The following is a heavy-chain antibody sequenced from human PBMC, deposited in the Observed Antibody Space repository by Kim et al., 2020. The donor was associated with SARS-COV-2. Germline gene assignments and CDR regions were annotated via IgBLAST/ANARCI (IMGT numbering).Heavy chain of an antibody. J-gene: IGHJ4*02. D-gene: IGHD5-12*01. CDR2: T. V-gene: IGHV4-30-2*05. CDR3: ARGGGWLHSFDY. Sequence: TFYTPSLLSRVAISLETSRNQFSLNLNSVTAADTAVYYCARGGGWLHSFDYWGQGTPVTVSS.